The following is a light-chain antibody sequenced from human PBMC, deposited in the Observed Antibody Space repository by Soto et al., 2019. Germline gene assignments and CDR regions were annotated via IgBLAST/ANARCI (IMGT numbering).Light chain of an antibody. CDR2: GAS. CDR3: QQSYSTPFA. J-gene: IGKJ3*01. V-gene: IGKV1-39*01. CDR1: QSISGY. Sequence: DIQMTQSPSSLFASLGDRATITCRSSQSISGYVNWYQQKPGTAPNVLIYGASNLQSGVPSRFSGSGSGTDFTLTISSLQPEDFATYYCQQSYSTPFAFGPGTKVDIK.